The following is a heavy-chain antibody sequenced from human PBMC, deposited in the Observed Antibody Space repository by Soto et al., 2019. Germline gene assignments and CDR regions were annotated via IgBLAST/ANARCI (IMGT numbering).Heavy chain of an antibody. CDR2: IYYCGST. J-gene: IGHJ4*02. CDR1: GGSVSSGSYY. V-gene: IGHV4-61*01. Sequence: SETLSLTCTVSGGSVSSGSYYWSWIRQPPGKGLEWIGYIYYCGSTNYNPSLKSRVTISVDTSKNQFSLKLSSVTAADTAVYYCARESAIVATILDYWGQGTLVTVSS. CDR3: ARESAIVATILDY. D-gene: IGHD5-12*01.